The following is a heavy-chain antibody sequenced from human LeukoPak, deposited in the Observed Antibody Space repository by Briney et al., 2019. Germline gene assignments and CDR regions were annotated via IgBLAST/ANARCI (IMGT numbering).Heavy chain of an antibody. V-gene: IGHV3-30-3*01. J-gene: IGHJ4*02. CDR3: ARDSSDY. Sequence: GGSLRLSCAVSGFTFSRCAMHWVRQAPGKGLEWVAVISYDGSKKADSVKGRFTISRDNSKNTLYLQMTSLRAEDTAVYYCARDSSDYWGQGTLVTVSS. CDR2: ISYDGSKK. CDR1: GFTFSRCA.